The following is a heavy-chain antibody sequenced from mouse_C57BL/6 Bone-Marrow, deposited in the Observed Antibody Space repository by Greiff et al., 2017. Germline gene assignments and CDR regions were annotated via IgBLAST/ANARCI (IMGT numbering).Heavy chain of an antibody. Sequence: EVKLMESGPGLVKPSQSLSLTCSVTGYSIPSGYYWNWIRQFPGNKLEWMGYISYDGSNNYNPSLKNRISITRDTSKNQFFLKLNSVTTEDTATYYCAREGDGYYDWYFDVWGTGTTVTVSS. D-gene: IGHD2-3*01. J-gene: IGHJ1*03. CDR3: AREGDGYYDWYFDV. CDR1: GYSIPSGYY. V-gene: IGHV3-6*01. CDR2: ISYDGSN.